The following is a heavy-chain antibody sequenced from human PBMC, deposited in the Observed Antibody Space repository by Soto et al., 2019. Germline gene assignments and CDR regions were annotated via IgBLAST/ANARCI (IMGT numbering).Heavy chain of an antibody. Sequence: EVQLVESGGDLVQPGGSLRLSCAASGYTFSHYWMHWVRQAPGKGLVWVSRVNPDGTITTYADSVKGRFTISRDNAKNTLYVQMNSLGVEDTALYYCSYTTVGDKEFWRQGTRVTVSS. CDR3: SYTTVGDKEF. D-gene: IGHD2-21*01. J-gene: IGHJ4*02. CDR1: GYTFSHYW. CDR2: VNPDGTIT. V-gene: IGHV3-74*01.